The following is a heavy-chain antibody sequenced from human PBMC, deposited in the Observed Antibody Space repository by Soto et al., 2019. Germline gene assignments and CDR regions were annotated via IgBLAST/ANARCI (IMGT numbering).Heavy chain of an antibody. CDR1: GFMFRSYA. V-gene: IGHV3-33*01. Sequence: PGGSLRLSCAASGFMFRSYAMHWVRQAPGKGLEWVAGIWYDGSTKYYGDSVKGRYSISRDNSKNMLDLQMNSLRAEDTAVYYCARVASSSSWHIPHFDQWGQGTLATVSS. D-gene: IGHD6-13*01. CDR3: ARVASSSSWHIPHFDQ. CDR2: IWYDGSTK. J-gene: IGHJ4*02.